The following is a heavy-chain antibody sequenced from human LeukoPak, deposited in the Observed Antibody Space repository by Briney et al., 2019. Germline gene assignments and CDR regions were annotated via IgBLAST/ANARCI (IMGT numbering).Heavy chain of an antibody. D-gene: IGHD4-17*01. CDR2: MNPNSGNT. J-gene: IGHJ6*02. Sequence: ASVKVSCKASGYTFTSYDINWVRQATGQGLEWMGWMNPNSGNTGYAQKFQGRVTMTRNTSISTAYMELSSLRSGDAAVYYCARGGYGDYYYYYGMDVWGQGTTVTVSS. V-gene: IGHV1-8*01. CDR1: GYTFTSYD. CDR3: ARGGYGDYYYYYGMDV.